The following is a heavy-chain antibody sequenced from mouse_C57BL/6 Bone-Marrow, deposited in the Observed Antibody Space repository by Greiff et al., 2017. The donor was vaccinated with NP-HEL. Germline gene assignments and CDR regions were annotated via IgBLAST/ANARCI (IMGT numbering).Heavy chain of an antibody. D-gene: IGHD2-4*01. CDR1: GFTFSDYG. Sequence: EVQLVESGGGLVKPGGSLKLSCAASGFTFSDYGMHWVRQAPEKGLAWVAYISSGSSTIYYADTVTGRFPISRDNAKNTLVLQMTSLRSEDTAMYYCARRDYPYFDYWGQGTTLTVSS. CDR3: ARRDYPYFDY. CDR2: ISSGSSTI. J-gene: IGHJ2*01. V-gene: IGHV5-17*01.